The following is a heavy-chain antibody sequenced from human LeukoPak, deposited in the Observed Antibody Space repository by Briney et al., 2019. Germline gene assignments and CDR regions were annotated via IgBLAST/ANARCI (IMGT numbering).Heavy chain of an antibody. CDR2: IGTTGDP. V-gene: IGHV3-13*05. J-gene: IGHJ4*02. CDR3: ARAYSSTWYDSPLDY. CDR1: GFTFSSYD. D-gene: IGHD6-13*01. Sequence: GGSLRLSCAASGFTFSSYDMHWVRQATGKGLEWVSGIGTTGDPYCPGSVKGRFTISRENAKNSFYLQMNSLRAGDTAVHYCARAYSSTWYDSPLDYWGQGTLVTVSS.